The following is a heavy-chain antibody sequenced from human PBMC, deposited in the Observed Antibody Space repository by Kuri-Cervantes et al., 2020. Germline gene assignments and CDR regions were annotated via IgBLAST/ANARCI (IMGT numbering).Heavy chain of an antibody. D-gene: IGHD4-17*01. Sequence: GGSLRLSCTPSGFTFNDHTMSWVRQAPGKGLEWVSFIRSKAYGGTTEYAASVKGRFSISRDDSKSIAYLQMNSLKTEDTAVYYCIREMVTTTGYFDLWGRGTLVTVSS. V-gene: IGHV3-49*04. CDR1: GFTFNDHT. CDR3: IREMVTTTGYFDL. CDR2: IRSKAYGGTT. J-gene: IGHJ2*01.